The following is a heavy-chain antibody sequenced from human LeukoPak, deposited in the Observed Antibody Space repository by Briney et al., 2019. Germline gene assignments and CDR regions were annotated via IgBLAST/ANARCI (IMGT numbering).Heavy chain of an antibody. D-gene: IGHD3-10*01. J-gene: IGHJ4*02. CDR3: ARYHVSIGGLLWPRRKGGQFDY. CDR1: GGSISSSSYY. V-gene: IGHV4-39*07. Sequence: PSETLSLTCTVSGGSISSSSYYWGWIRQPPGKGLEWIGSIYYSGSTYYNPSLKSRVTISVDTSKNQFSLKLSSVTAADTAVYYCARYHVSIGGLLWPRRKGGQFDYWGQGTLVTVSS. CDR2: IYYSGST.